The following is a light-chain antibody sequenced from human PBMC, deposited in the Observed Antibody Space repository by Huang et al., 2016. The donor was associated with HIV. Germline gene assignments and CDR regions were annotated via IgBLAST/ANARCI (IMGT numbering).Light chain of an antibody. V-gene: IGKV1-8*01. CDR3: QQHDIHPLT. Sequence: IRMTQSPSSLSASTGDRVTITCRANQDINNFLAWYQQRPGSVPKLLIYAASTLQSGVPSRFSGNGSGTDFTLTIGCLHSEDVATYYCQQHDIHPLTFGPGTRVDIK. CDR2: AAS. J-gene: IGKJ3*01. CDR1: QDINNF.